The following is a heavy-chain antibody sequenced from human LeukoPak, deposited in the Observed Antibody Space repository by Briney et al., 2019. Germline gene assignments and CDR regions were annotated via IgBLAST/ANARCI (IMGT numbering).Heavy chain of an antibody. Sequence: SETLSPTCTVSGGSISSSSYYWSWIRQPPGKGLEWIGEINHSGSTNYNPSLKSRVTISVDTSKNQFSLKLSSVTAADTAVYYCARGRPGPRPVGYFGWSSPYYMDVWGKGTTVTVSS. J-gene: IGHJ6*03. CDR3: ARGRPGPRPVGYFGWSSPYYMDV. D-gene: IGHD1-26*01. V-gene: IGHV4-39*07. CDR1: GGSISSSSYY. CDR2: INHSGST.